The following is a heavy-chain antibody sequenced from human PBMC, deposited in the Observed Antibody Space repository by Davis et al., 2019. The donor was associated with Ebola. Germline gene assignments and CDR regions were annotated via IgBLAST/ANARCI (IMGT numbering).Heavy chain of an antibody. CDR1: GYIFSTYG. Sequence: AASVKVSCKTSGYIFSTYGISWVRQAPGQGLEWMGWINTNKGDTKFTQRFQGRVAMTTDTSTNTAYMELRSLRSDDTAVYYCARGWGNSLGNDFWGQGTLVTVSS. J-gene: IGHJ4*02. D-gene: IGHD4-23*01. CDR2: INTNKGDT. CDR3: ARGWGNSLGNDF. V-gene: IGHV1-18*01.